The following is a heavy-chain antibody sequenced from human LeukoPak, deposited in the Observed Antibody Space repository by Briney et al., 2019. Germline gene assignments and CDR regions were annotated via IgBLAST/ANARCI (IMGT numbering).Heavy chain of an antibody. CDR3: ARLYGSGSYYLVDP. D-gene: IGHD3-10*01. J-gene: IGHJ5*02. V-gene: IGHV4-61*01. Sequence: SETLSLTCTVSGYSISSGYYWGWIRQPPGKGLEWIGYIHYSGSTNYNPSLKSRVTISVDTSKNQFSLKLSSVTAADTAVYYCARLYGSGSYYLVDPWSQGTLVTVSS. CDR1: GYSISSGYY. CDR2: IHYSGST.